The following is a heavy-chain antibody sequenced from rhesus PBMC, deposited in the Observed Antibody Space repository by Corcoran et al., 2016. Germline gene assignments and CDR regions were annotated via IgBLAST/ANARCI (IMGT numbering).Heavy chain of an antibody. D-gene: IGHD6-25*01. CDR3: ARSQYSGSWLDY. J-gene: IGHJ4*01. CDR2: IIGSGSST. Sequence: QLQLQESGPGPVKPSETLSLTCAVSGGSISSRYWSWLRQAPGKGLEGIGYIIGSGSSTNYNPSLKSRVTLSVDTSKNQLSLKLSSVTAADTAVYYCARSQYSGSWLDYWGQGVLVTVSS. CDR1: GGSISSRY. V-gene: IGHV4-169*01.